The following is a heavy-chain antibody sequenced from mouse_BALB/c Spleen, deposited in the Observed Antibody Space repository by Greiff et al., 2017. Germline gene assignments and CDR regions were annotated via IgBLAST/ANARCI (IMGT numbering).Heavy chain of an antibody. CDR2: IDPANGNT. Sequence: VQLKESGAELVKPGASVKLSCTASGFNIKDTYMHWVKQRPEQGLEWIGRIDPANGNTKYDPKFQGKATITADTSSNTAYLQLSSLTSEDTAVYYCARGGNYGNRYAMDYWGQGTSVTVSS. D-gene: IGHD2-1*01. J-gene: IGHJ4*01. CDR3: ARGGNYGNRYAMDY. CDR1: GFNIKDTY. V-gene: IGHV14-3*02.